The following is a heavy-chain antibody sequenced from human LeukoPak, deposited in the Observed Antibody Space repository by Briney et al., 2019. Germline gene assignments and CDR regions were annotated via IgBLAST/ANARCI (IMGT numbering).Heavy chain of an antibody. D-gene: IGHD3-10*01. CDR1: GFTFDRYA. V-gene: IGHV3-30*04. CDR3: ARSIIRGVLPY. J-gene: IGHJ4*02. Sequence: GRSLRLSCEASGFTFDRYAIHWVHQAPGKGLEWVAVISNDADNNWYVDSVKGRFTISRDNSKNTLYLQMNSLRAEDTAMYYCARSIIRGVLPYWGQGTLVTVSS. CDR2: ISNDADNN.